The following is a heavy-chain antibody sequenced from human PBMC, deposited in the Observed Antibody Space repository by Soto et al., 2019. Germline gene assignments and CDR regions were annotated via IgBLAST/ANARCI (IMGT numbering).Heavy chain of an antibody. CDR2: IWYDGSNK. Sequence: GGSLRLSCAASGFTFSSYGMHWVRQAPGKGLEWVAVIWYDGSNKYYADSVKGRFTISRDNSKNTLYLQMNSLRAEDTAVYYYARADPYCGIRGYYSLLGPKSFWGQGTLVTVS. J-gene: IGHJ4*02. CDR1: GFTFSSYG. CDR3: ARADPYCGIRGYYSLLGPKSF. D-gene: IGHD3-22*01. V-gene: IGHV3-33*01.